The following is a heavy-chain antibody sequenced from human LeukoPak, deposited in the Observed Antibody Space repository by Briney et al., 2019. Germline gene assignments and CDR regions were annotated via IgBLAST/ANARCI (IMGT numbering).Heavy chain of an antibody. J-gene: IGHJ4*02. CDR1: GGSISSYY. V-gene: IGHV4-59*01. CDR3: ARHQTTVYYFDY. CDR2: IYYSGST. Sequence: SETLSLTCTVSGGSISSYYWSWIRQPPGKGLEWIGYIYYSGSTNYNPSLKSRVTISVDTSKNQFSLKLSSVTAADTAIYYCARHQTTVYYFDYWGQGTLVTVSS. D-gene: IGHD4-11*01.